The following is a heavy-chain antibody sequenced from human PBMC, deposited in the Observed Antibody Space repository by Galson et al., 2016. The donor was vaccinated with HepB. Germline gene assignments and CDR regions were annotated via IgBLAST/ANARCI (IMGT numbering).Heavy chain of an antibody. CDR3: MSYRDDNLRGGD. CDR1: GFTFSGSA. Sequence: SLRLSCAVSGFTFSGSAIHWVRQASVKGLEWVGRIRSKTNTYATAYGESVKGRLTIPRDDSRNTAYLQMYSLKTADTAVYYCMSYRDDNLRGGDWGQGTLGTVSS. CDR2: IRSKTNTYAT. J-gene: IGHJ4*02. V-gene: IGHV3-73*01. D-gene: IGHD3-9*01.